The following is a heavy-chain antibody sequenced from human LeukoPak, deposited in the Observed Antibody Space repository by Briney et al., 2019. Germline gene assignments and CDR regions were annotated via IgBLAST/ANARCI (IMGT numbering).Heavy chain of an antibody. CDR2: IYTGGST. D-gene: IGHD3-10*01. CDR1: RGSISYYY. CDR3: KITMVRGVSYYYYGMDV. V-gene: IGHV4-4*09. Sequence: PSETLSLTCTVSRGSISYYYWSWIRQFPGKGLEWIGYIYTGGSTKYNPSLKSRVTISVDTSKNQFSLKLSSVTAADTAVYYCKITMVRGVSYYYYGMDVWGQGTTVTVSS. J-gene: IGHJ6*02.